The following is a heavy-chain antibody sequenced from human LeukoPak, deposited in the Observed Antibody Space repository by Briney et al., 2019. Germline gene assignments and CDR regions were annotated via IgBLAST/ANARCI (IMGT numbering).Heavy chain of an antibody. D-gene: IGHD2-21*01. Sequence: ASVKVSCKASGGVFTTYAISWVRQAPGQGLEWMGSIIPFLGTTNYAHKFQGRVTITADEPTRTAYMELTYVRSDGTAVYYCTIIPNVILFTHYFEYWGQGTLVTVSS. CDR1: GGVFTTYA. CDR2: IIPFLGTT. CDR3: TIIPNVILFTHYFEY. J-gene: IGHJ4*02. V-gene: IGHV1-69*11.